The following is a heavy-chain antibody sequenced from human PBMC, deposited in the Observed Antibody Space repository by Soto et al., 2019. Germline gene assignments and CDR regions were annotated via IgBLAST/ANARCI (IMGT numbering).Heavy chain of an antibody. CDR2: IYSGGST. J-gene: IGHJ4*02. Sequence: PGGSLRLSCAASGFTVSSNYMSWVRQAPGKGLEWVSVIYSGGSTYYADSVKGRFTISRDNSKNTLYLQMNSLRAEDTAVYYCAGGNHRPYIYYFHYWGQGTLVTVSS. CDR3: AGGNHRPYIYYFHY. CDR1: GFTVSSNY. V-gene: IGHV3-53*01. D-gene: IGHD6-6*01.